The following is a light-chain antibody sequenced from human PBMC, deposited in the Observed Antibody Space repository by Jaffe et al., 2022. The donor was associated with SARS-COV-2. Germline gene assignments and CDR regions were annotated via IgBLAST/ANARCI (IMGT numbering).Light chain of an antibody. V-gene: IGLV10-54*04. CDR1: SNNVGDQG. Sequence: QAGLTQPPSVSKGLRQTATLTCTGNSNNVGDQGVGWMQQHQGHPPKLLSYRNNNRPSGISDRFSASRSGDTASLTITGLQSEDEADYYCSAWDSSLSAWVFGGGTKLTVL. CDR3: SAWDSSLSAWV. CDR2: RNN. J-gene: IGLJ3*02.